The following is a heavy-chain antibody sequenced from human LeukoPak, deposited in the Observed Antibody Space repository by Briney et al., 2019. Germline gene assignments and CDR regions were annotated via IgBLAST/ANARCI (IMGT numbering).Heavy chain of an antibody. CDR2: INPNRGGT. J-gene: IGHJ6*03. Sequence: GASVKVSCKASGYTFTGYYMHWVRQAPGQGLEWMGWINPNRGGTNYAQKFQGRVTMTRDTSISTAYMELSRLRSDDTAVYYCARDKWRVVPAVYYYYYYMDVWGKGTTVTVSS. CDR1: GYTFTGYY. D-gene: IGHD2-2*01. CDR3: ARDKWRVVPAVYYYYYYMDV. V-gene: IGHV1-2*02.